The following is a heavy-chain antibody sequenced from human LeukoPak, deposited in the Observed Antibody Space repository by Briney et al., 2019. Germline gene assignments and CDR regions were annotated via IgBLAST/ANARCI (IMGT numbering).Heavy chain of an antibody. D-gene: IGHD2-15*01. V-gene: IGHV4-59*01. Sequence: SETLSLTCTVSGGSISIYYWSWIRQPPGEGLEWIGYIYYSGSTNYNPSLKSRITISVDTSKNQFSLKLSSVTAADTAVYYCARGHDAFDIWGQGTMVTVSS. J-gene: IGHJ3*02. CDR3: ARGHDAFDI. CDR1: GGSISIYY. CDR2: IYYSGST.